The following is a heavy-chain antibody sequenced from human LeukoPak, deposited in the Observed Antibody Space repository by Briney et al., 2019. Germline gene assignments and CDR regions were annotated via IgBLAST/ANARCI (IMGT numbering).Heavy chain of an antibody. CDR1: GFTFSAFN. CDR2: ISRDGRNK. CDR3: AKYLSGSFDY. J-gene: IGHJ4*02. V-gene: IGHV3-30*18. Sequence: GRSLRLSCAAAGFTFSAFNIHWVRQAPGKGLEWVAVISRDGRNKYFADSVKGRFTISRDNSKNTLYLQMNSLRAEDTAVYYCAKYLSGSFDYWGQGTLVTVSS. D-gene: IGHD3-22*01.